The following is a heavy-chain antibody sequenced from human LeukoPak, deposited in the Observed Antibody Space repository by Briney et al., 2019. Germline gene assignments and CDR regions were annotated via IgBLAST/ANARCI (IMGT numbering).Heavy chain of an antibody. CDR1: GDSIGGYY. Sequence: SETLSLTCTVSGDSIGGYYWSWIRQPPGKGLEWIGYLYHSGSTNYNPSLKSRVTMSVDTSENQFSLRLTSVTAADTAVYFCARPRSSGWYGAFDIWGQGTMVTVSS. J-gene: IGHJ3*02. D-gene: IGHD6-19*01. V-gene: IGHV4-59*08. CDR2: LYHSGST. CDR3: ARPRSSGWYGAFDI.